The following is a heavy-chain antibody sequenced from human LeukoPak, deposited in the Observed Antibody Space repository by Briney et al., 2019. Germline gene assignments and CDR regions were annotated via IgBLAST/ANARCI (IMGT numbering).Heavy chain of an antibody. J-gene: IGHJ3*02. Sequence: PGGPLRLSCAASGFTFSSYAMSWVRQAPGKGLEWVSAISGSGGSTYYADSVKGRFTISRDNSKNTLYLQMNSLRAEDTAVYYCAKDPFITMIVVDAFDIWGQGTMVTVSS. D-gene: IGHD3-22*01. CDR3: AKDPFITMIVVDAFDI. CDR1: GFTFSSYA. V-gene: IGHV3-23*01. CDR2: ISGSGGST.